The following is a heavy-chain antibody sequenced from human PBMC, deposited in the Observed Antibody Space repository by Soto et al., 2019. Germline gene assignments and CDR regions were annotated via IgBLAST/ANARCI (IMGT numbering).Heavy chain of an antibody. CDR2: ISYDGSNK. D-gene: IGHD2-8*01. CDR1: GFTFSSYG. J-gene: IGHJ4*02. CDR3: AKDGIRDIVLMVYAIDY. Sequence: QVQLVESGGGVVQPGRSLRLSCAASGFTFSSYGMHWVRQAPGKGLEWVAVISYDGSNKYYADSVKGRFTISRDNSKNTLYLQMNSLRAEDTAVYYCAKDGIRDIVLMVYAIDYWGQGTLVTVSS. V-gene: IGHV3-30*18.